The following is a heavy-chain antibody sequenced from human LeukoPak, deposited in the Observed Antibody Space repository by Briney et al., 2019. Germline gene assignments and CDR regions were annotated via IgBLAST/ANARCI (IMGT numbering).Heavy chain of an antibody. CDR1: GGSISSGSYY. D-gene: IGHD3-22*01. V-gene: IGHV4-39*07. CDR3: ARAPTYYYDSSGYYAFDY. Sequence: SETLSLTCTVAGGSISSGSYYWGWIRQPPGKGLEWIGSIYSSGSTYCNPSLKSRVTVSVDTSKNQFSLKLSSLTAADTAVYYCARAPTYYYDSSGYYAFDYWGQGTLVTVSS. J-gene: IGHJ4*02. CDR2: IYSSGST.